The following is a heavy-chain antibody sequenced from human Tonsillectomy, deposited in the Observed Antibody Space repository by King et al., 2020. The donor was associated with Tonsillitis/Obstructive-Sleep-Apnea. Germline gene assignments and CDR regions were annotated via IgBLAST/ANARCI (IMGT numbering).Heavy chain of an antibody. V-gene: IGHV3-30*04. CDR3: ARSIQLWSPPTGY. D-gene: IGHD5-18*01. Sequence: QLVQSGGGVVQPGRSLRLSCAASGFSFSSYAMHWVRQAPGKGLEWVAVISYDGSKKYYADSVKGRFTISRDNSKNTLYLQMNSLRAEDTAMYYCARSIQLWSPPTGYWGQGTLVTVSS. CDR2: ISYDGSKK. J-gene: IGHJ4*02. CDR1: GFSFSSYA.